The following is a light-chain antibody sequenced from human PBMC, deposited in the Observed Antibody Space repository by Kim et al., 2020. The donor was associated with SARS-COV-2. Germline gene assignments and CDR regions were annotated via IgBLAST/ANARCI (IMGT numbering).Light chain of an antibody. CDR1: QSVASN. V-gene: IGKV3-15*01. CDR2: GAS. CDR3: QQYNNWPPYT. J-gene: IGKJ2*01. Sequence: VSPGESATLSCGASQSVASNLAWYQQKPGQAPRLLIYGASTRATGIPARFSGSGFGTEFTLTISSLQSEDFAVYYCQQYNNWPPYTFGQGTKLEI.